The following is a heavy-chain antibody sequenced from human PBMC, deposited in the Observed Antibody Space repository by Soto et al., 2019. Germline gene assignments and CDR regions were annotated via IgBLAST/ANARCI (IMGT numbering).Heavy chain of an antibody. CDR2: VDPGNGNT. CDR1: GYIFTYYV. J-gene: IGHJ4*02. V-gene: IGHV1-3*01. D-gene: IGHD3-22*01. CDR3: ARGARSSGYLYFDS. Sequence: ASVKVSCKTSGYIFTYYVVHWVRQAPGQGLEWMGWVDPGNGNTKYSQSLQGRVTIIRDTYASTAYMELSSLRSEDTAVYFCARGARSSGYLYFDSWGQGSLVTVS.